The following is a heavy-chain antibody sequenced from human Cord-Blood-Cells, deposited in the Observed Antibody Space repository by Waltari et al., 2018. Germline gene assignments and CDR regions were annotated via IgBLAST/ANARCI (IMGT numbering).Heavy chain of an antibody. CDR2: IKQDGSEK. D-gene: IGHD3-16*01. Sequence: EVKLVESGGGLVQPGGSLRLSCAASGSTLRSFWMSWVRQAPGKGLEWVANIKQDGSEKYYVDSVKGRFTISRDNAKNSLYLQMNSLRAEDTAVYYCARVWVYYFDYWGQGTLVTVSS. CDR1: GSTLRSFW. V-gene: IGHV3-7*01. J-gene: IGHJ4*02. CDR3: ARVWVYYFDY.